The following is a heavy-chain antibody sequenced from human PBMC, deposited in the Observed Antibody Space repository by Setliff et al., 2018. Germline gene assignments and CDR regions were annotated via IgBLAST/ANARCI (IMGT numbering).Heavy chain of an antibody. V-gene: IGHV1-8*02. Sequence: ASVKVSCKASGYTFTSYDINWVRQATGQGLEWMGWMNPNSGNTGYAQKFQGWVTMTRDTSISTAYMELSRLRSDDTAVYYCARQQWLVGGFDYWGQGTLGTVS. CDR2: MNPNSGNT. J-gene: IGHJ4*02. CDR3: ARQQWLVGGFDY. D-gene: IGHD6-19*01. CDR1: GYTFTSYD.